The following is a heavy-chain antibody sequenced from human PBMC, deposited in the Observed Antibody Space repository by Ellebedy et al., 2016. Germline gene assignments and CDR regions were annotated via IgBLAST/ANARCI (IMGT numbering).Heavy chain of an antibody. D-gene: IGHD3-10*01. CDR3: AKTSGWGYGEN. Sequence: ASVKVSXXASGYTFTTFSITWVRQVPGQGLEWMGFVNPFSGNTKFAQKFQGRVSMTTDSSTHTAYMDLRSLRSDDTAMYYCAKTSGWGYGENWGQGTLVTVSS. V-gene: IGHV1-18*04. CDR2: VNPFSGNT. CDR1: GYTFTTFS. J-gene: IGHJ4*02.